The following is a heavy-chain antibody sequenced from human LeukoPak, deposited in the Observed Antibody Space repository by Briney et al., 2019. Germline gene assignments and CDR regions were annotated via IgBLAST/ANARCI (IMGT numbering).Heavy chain of an antibody. J-gene: IGHJ4*02. Sequence: PGGSLRLSCAASGFTFSSYWMSWVRQAPGKGLEWVANIKQDGSEEYYVDSVKGRFTISRDNAKNSLYLQMNSLRAEDTAVYYCAREAFRVVVPAAEIDYWGQGTLVTVSS. CDR2: IKQDGSEE. V-gene: IGHV3-7*01. CDR3: AREAFRVVVPAAEIDY. CDR1: GFTFSSYW. D-gene: IGHD2-2*01.